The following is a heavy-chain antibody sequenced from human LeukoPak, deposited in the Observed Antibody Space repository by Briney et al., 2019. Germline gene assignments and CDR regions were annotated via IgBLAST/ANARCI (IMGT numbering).Heavy chain of an antibody. V-gene: IGHV1-2*05. CDR1: GYTFTRYY. Sequence: ASVKVSCKSSGYTFTRYYLHWVRQARGQGLEWMGRINPNSGGTNYAQKFQGRVTMTGDTSISTAYMELSRLRSDDTGVYFCARAHCSSTTCLNAFDIWGQGTMVTVSS. D-gene: IGHD2-2*01. CDR3: ARAHCSSTTCLNAFDI. CDR2: INPNSGGT. J-gene: IGHJ3*02.